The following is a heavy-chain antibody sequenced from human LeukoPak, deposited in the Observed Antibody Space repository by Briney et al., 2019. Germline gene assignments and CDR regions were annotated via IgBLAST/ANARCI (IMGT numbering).Heavy chain of an antibody. Sequence: GGSLRLSCAASGFTFSNSWMSWVRQAPGKGLEWVANIKEDGSAKYYVDSVKGRFTIYTDSAKNSLFLQMNSLRAEDTAVYYCARHNKIFGVVSYFDYWGQGTLVTVAS. J-gene: IGHJ4*02. D-gene: IGHD3-3*01. CDR2: IKEDGSAK. CDR3: ARHNKIFGVVSYFDY. V-gene: IGHV3-7*05. CDR1: GFTFSNSW.